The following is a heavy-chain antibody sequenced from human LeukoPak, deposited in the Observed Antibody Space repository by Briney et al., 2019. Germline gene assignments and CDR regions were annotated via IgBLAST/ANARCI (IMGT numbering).Heavy chain of an antibody. CDR1: GYSISSGYY. CDR2: IYHSGST. Sequence: SETLSLTCAVSGYSISSGYYWGWIRQPPGKGLEWIGSIYHSGSTYYNPSLKSRVTISVDTSKNQFSLKLSSVTAADTAVYYCARADYDFWSSYPDAFDIWGQGTMVTVSS. J-gene: IGHJ3*02. V-gene: IGHV4-38-2*01. D-gene: IGHD3-3*01. CDR3: ARADYDFWSSYPDAFDI.